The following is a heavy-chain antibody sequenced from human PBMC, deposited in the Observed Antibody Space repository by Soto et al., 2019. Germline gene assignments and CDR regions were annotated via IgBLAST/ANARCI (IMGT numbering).Heavy chain of an antibody. J-gene: IGHJ6*02. CDR1: GFTFSDSY. Sequence: GGSLRLSCAASGFTFSDSYMSWIRQAPGKGLEWISYITFSGNTAYYADSLKGRFTISRDNAKNSLYLQMNRLRAEDTAVYYCARVSWREKYGMDVWGQGTTVTGSS. V-gene: IGHV3-11*01. CDR3: ARVSWREKYGMDV. CDR2: ITFSGNTA.